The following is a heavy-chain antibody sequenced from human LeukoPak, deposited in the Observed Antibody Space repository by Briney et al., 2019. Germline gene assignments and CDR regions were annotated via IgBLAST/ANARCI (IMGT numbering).Heavy chain of an antibody. CDR1: GGSISSYY. J-gene: IGHJ4*02. Sequence: PSETLSLTCTVSGGSISSYYWSWIRQPPGKGLEWIGYIYYTENTNYNPSLKSRVTISVDTPKNQFSLNLTSVTAADTAVYYCAGGNFYDSRGHPYHFHYWGQGTLVTVPS. CDR3: AGGNFYDSRGHPYHFHY. D-gene: IGHD3-22*01. V-gene: IGHV4-59*01. CDR2: IYYTENT.